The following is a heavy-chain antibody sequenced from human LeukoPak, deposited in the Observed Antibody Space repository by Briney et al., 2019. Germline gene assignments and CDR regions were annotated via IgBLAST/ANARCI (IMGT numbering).Heavy chain of an antibody. D-gene: IGHD1-26*01. J-gene: IGHJ6*02. CDR3: AKDLLGGDSGSYYEVGELGMDV. CDR2: ISYDGSNK. V-gene: IGHV3-30*18. CDR1: GFTFRSYG. Sequence: GRSLRLSCAVSGFTFRSYGMHWVRQAPGKGLELVAVISYDGSNKYYADSVKGRFTISRDKSKNTLYLQMNSLRAEDTAVYYCAKDLLGGDSGSYYEVGELGMDVWGQGTTVTVSS.